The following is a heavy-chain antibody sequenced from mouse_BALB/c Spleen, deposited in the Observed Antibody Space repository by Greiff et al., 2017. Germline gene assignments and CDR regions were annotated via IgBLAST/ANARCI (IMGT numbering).Heavy chain of an antibody. V-gene: IGHV1-4*01. CDR1: GYTFTSYT. J-gene: IGHJ2*01. CDR2: INPSSGYT. D-gene: IGHD2-2*01. Sequence: QVQLQQSGAELARPGASVKMSCKASGYTFTSYTMHWVKQRPGQGLEWIGYINPSSGYTNYNQKFKDKATLTADKSSSTAYMQLSSLTSEDSAVYYCARGRNGYDGEDYWGQGTTLTVSS. CDR3: ARGRNGYDGEDY.